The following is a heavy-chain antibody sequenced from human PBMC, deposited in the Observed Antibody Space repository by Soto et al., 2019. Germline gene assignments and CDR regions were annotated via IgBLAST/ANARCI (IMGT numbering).Heavy chain of an antibody. CDR1: GFTFDDYA. CDR3: ARDDPDIVVVPAAVDYYYYYMDV. CDR2: ISWNSGSI. Sequence: SLRLSCAASGFTFDDYAMHWVRQAPGKGLEWVSGISWNSGSISYADSVKGRFTISRDNAKNTLYLQMNSLRAEDTAVYYCARDDPDIVVVPAAVDYYYYYMDVWGKGTTVTVSS. D-gene: IGHD2-2*01. J-gene: IGHJ6*03. V-gene: IGHV3-9*01.